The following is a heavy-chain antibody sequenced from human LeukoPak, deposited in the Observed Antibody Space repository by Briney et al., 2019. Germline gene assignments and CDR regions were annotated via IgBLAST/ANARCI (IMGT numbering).Heavy chain of an antibody. J-gene: IGHJ4*02. CDR1: GASISGSGYY. V-gene: IGHV4-39*01. D-gene: IGHD6-19*01. Sequence: SETLSLTCAVSGASISGSGYYLGWIRQPPGKGLEWIGNIYYIGSTYYNASLQSRVTISIDMSKNQFSLRLSSVTAADTAMYYCVKSGGYGLIDYWGQGTLVTVSS. CDR2: IYYIGST. CDR3: VKSGGYGLIDY.